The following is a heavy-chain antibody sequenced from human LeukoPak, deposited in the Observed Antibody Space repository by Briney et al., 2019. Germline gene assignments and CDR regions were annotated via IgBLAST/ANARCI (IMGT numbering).Heavy chain of an antibody. CDR2: IKSYTYGGTT. CDR3: ATALSGGPST. Sequence: GGSLRLSCSASGFTVSTNYMTRVRQAPGKGLEWVGLIKSYTYGGTTDYAAPVKGRFSISRDDSKNTLYLQLNSLKTEDTAVYYCATALSGGPSTWGRGTLVTVTS. CDR1: GFTVSTNY. J-gene: IGHJ5*02. D-gene: IGHD2-2*01. V-gene: IGHV3-15*01.